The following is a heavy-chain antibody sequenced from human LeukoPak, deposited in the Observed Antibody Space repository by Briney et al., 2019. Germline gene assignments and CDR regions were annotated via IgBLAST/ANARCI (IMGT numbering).Heavy chain of an antibody. V-gene: IGHV3-23*01. J-gene: IGHJ4*02. CDR1: GFTFSASA. CDR3: ARGDVYFDY. Sequence: GGSLRLSCVVSGFTFSASAMSWVRQAPGKGLEWVSGISESGGSTYYADSVKGRFTSSRDNSKNTLYLQMNSLRAEDTAVYYCARGDVYFDYWGQGTLVTVSS. CDR2: ISESGGST. D-gene: IGHD2-21*02.